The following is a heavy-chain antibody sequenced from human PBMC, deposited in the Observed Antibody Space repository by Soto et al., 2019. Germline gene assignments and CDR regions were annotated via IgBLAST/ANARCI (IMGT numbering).Heavy chain of an antibody. CDR1: GCIFTSYW. D-gene: IGHD6-13*01. J-gene: IGHJ6*02. V-gene: IGHV5-51*01. CDR2: IYPGDSDT. Sequence: VESLKISCKGSGCIFTSYWICCFLQMPVKVLEWMGIIYPGDSDTRYSPSFQGQVTISADKSISTAYLQWSSLKASDTAMYYCARLPSSWPGRGYYYGMDVWGQGTTVTVSS. CDR3: ARLPSSWPGRGYYYGMDV.